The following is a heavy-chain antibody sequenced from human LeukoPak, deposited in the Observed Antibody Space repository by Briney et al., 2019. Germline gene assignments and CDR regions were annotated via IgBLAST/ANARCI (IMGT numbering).Heavy chain of an antibody. J-gene: IGHJ4*02. Sequence: ASVKVSCKASGYTFTGYYMHWVRQAPGQGLEWMGWINPNTGGTNYVQKFQGRVTMTRDTSINTAYMELSRLRSDDTAVYYCARRGAGSGYGFDYWGQGTLVTASS. V-gene: IGHV1-2*02. D-gene: IGHD5-12*01. CDR1: GYTFTGYY. CDR2: INPNTGGT. CDR3: ARRGAGSGYGFDY.